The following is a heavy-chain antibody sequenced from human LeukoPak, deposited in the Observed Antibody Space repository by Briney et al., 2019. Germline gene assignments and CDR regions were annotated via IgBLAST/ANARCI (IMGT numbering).Heavy chain of an antibody. D-gene: IGHD1-26*01. CDR2: ISASGGST. J-gene: IGHJ4*02. CDR3: ARAGIVGATSYY. CDR1: GFTFSSYA. V-gene: IGHV3-23*01. Sequence: PGGSLRLSCAASGFTFSSYAMSWVRQAPGKGLEWVSTISASGGSTYYADSVKGRFTISRDNSKNTLYLQMNSLRAEDTAVYYCARAGIVGATSYYWGQGTLVTVSS.